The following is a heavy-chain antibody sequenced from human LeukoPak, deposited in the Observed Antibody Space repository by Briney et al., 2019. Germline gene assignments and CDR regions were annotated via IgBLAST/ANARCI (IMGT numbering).Heavy chain of an antibody. CDR1: GYTFTSYD. J-gene: IGHJ4*02. CDR2: MNPNTGNT. Sequence: ASVKVSCKASGYTFTSYDINWVRQATGQGLEWMGWMNPNTGNTGYAQKFQGRVTITRNTSISRVYMELSSLRSEDTAVYYCARALHGLRRGGFDSWGQGTLVTVSS. V-gene: IGHV1-8*01. D-gene: IGHD4-17*01. CDR3: ARALHGLRRGGFDS.